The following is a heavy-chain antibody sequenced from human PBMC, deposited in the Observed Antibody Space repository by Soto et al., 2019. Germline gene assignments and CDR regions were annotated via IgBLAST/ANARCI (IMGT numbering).Heavy chain of an antibody. V-gene: IGHV1-46*01. J-gene: IGHJ4*02. CDR3: ARDRRVGATTFLVGY. Sequence: QVQLVQSGAEAKKPGASVKVSCKASGYTFTSYYMHWVRQAPGQGLEWMGIINPSGGSTSYAQKFHGRGTMTRDTCTSTVYMELSSLRSEDTAVYYCARDRRVGATTFLVGYWGQGTLVTVSS. CDR2: INPSGGST. D-gene: IGHD1-26*01. CDR1: GYTFTSYY.